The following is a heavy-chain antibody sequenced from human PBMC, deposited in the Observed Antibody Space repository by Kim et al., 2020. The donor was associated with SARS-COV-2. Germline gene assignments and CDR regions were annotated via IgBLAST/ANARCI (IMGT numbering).Heavy chain of an antibody. CDR1: GFTFGSYS. V-gene: IGHV3-48*04. CDR3: AGDYYGSGRLDAFDV. J-gene: IGHJ3*01. Sequence: GGSLRLSCAASGFTFGSYSLNWVRQAPGKGLEWLSYISSSGSTIHYADSVKGRFTISRDNAKNSLYLQMNSLRTEDTAVYCCAGDYYGSGRLDAFDVWGQGTMVTVSS. D-gene: IGHD3-10*01. CDR2: ISSSGSTI.